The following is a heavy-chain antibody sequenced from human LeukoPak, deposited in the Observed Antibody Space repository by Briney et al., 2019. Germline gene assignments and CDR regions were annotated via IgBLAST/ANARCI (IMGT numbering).Heavy chain of an antibody. J-gene: IGHJ4*02. V-gene: IGHV3-23*01. CDR3: AMVPAAMGSGVY. CDR2: ISGSGGST. Sequence: GGSLTLSCAASGFTFSSYAMSWVRQAPGKGLEWVAAISGSGGSTYYADPVKGRFTISRDNSKNTLYLQMNSLRAEDTAVYYCAMVPAAMGSGVYWGQGTLVTVSS. D-gene: IGHD2-2*01. CDR1: GFTFSSYA.